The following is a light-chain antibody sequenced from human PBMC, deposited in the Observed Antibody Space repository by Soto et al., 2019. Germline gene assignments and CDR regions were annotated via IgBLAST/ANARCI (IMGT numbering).Light chain of an antibody. CDR2: AAS. CDR3: QQYNRWPIT. Sequence: EIVMTQSPGTLSVSPGERATLSCRASQSVSNKIAWYQQKPGQAPRLLIYAASTRAAGIPARFSGSGSGTEFTLTIRSLQSEDFAVYYCQQYNRWPITFGQGTRLEVK. V-gene: IGKV3-15*01. J-gene: IGKJ5*01. CDR1: QSVSNK.